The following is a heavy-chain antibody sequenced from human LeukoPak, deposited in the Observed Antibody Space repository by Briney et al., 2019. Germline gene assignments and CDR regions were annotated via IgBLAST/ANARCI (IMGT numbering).Heavy chain of an antibody. Sequence: ASVKVSCKASGYTFTGYYMHWVRQAPGQGLEWMGWINPNSGGTNYAQKFQGRVTMTRDTSISTAYMELSRLRSDDTAVYYCARETWYYDSSGYPHYFDYWGQGTLFTVSS. CDR2: INPNSGGT. J-gene: IGHJ4*02. D-gene: IGHD3-22*01. CDR1: GYTFTGYY. V-gene: IGHV1-2*02. CDR3: ARETWYYDSSGYPHYFDY.